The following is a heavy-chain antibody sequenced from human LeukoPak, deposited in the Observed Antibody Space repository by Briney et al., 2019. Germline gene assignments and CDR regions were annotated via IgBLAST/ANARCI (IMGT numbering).Heavy chain of an antibody. Sequence: PGGSLRLSCAGSGFTFSYYAVHWVRQAPGKGLEWIGEIYHSGSTNYNPSLKSRVTISVDKSKNQFSLKLSSVTAADTAVYYCARDVYSSSWSYFDYWGQGTLVTVSS. D-gene: IGHD6-13*01. CDR2: IYHSGST. CDR3: ARDVYSSSWSYFDY. CDR1: GFTFSYYA. V-gene: IGHV4-4*02. J-gene: IGHJ4*02.